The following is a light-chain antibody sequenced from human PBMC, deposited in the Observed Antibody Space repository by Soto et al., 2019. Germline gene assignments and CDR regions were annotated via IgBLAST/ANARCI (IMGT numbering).Light chain of an antibody. CDR2: GAS. Sequence: DIVMTQSPATLSVSPGERVTLSCRVRQSVSSNLAWYQQKPGQAPRLLIYGASTRATGLPARFSGSGSGTEFTLTISSLQSEDFAVYYCQEYNSWPYTFGQGTKLEIK. V-gene: IGKV3-15*01. CDR3: QEYNSWPYT. CDR1: QSVSSN. J-gene: IGKJ2*01.